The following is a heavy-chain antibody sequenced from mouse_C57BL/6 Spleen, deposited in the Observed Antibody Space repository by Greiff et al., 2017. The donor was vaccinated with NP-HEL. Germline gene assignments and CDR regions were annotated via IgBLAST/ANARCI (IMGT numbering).Heavy chain of an antibody. J-gene: IGHJ4*01. V-gene: IGHV1-26*01. CDR1: GYTFTDYY. Sequence: VQLQQSGPELVKPGASVKISCKASGYTFTDYYMNWVKQSHGKSLEWIGDINPNNGGTSYNQKFKGKATLTVDKSSSTAYMELRSLTSEDSAVYYCARGYGNYVAMDYWGQGTSVTVSS. D-gene: IGHD2-1*01. CDR2: INPNNGGT. CDR3: ARGYGNYVAMDY.